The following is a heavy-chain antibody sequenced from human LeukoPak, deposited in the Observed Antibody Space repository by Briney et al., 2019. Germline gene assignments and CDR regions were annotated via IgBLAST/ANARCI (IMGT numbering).Heavy chain of an antibody. CDR2: ISYSGST. CDR1: GGSISSYY. CDR3: ARGRKPYSNSWFTEHFQH. V-gene: IGHV4-59*01. Sequence: PSETLSLTCTVSGGSISSYYWSWIRQPPGQGLEWIGYISYSGSTNYNPSLKSRVAISADTSKNQFSLKLSSVTAADTAVYFCARGRKPYSNSWFTEHFQHWGQGTLVTVSS. D-gene: IGHD6-13*01. J-gene: IGHJ1*01.